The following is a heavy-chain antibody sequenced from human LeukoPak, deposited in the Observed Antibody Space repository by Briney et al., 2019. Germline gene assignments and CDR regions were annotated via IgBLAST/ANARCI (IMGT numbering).Heavy chain of an antibody. J-gene: IGHJ4*02. Sequence: SETLSLTCTVSGGSISSYYWSWIRQPPGKGLEWIGYIYYSGSTNYNPSPKSRVTISVDTSKNQFSLKLSSVTAADTAVYYCARGGTWFPFDYWGQGTLVTVSS. V-gene: IGHV4-59*01. D-gene: IGHD3-22*01. CDR1: GGSISSYY. CDR2: IYYSGST. CDR3: ARGGTWFPFDY.